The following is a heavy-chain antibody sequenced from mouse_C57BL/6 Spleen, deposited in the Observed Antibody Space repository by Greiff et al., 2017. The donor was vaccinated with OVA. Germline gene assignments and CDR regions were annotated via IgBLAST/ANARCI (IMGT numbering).Heavy chain of an antibody. Sequence: VQLQQPGTELVKPGASVKLSCKASGYTFTSYWMHWVKQRPGQGLEWIGNINPSNGGTNYNEKFKSKATLTVDKSSSTAYMQLSSLTSEDSAVYYCARIGYGSSYPFAYWGQGTLVTVSA. J-gene: IGHJ3*01. V-gene: IGHV1-53*01. CDR3: ARIGYGSSYPFAY. D-gene: IGHD1-1*01. CDR2: INPSNGGT. CDR1: GYTFTSYW.